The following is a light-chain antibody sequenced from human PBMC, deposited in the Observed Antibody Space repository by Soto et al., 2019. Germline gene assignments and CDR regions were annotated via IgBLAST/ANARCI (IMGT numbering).Light chain of an antibody. CDR2: GNN. J-gene: IGLJ3*02. V-gene: IGLV1-40*01. CDR1: SSNIGAGYD. CDR3: HSYDSSLSGV. Sequence: QPVLTQPPSVSGAPGQRVTMSCTGSSSNIGAGYDVHWYQQLPGTAPKLLIYGNNYRPSGVPDRFSGSKSGTSASLAITGLQAEDEADYYCHSYDSSLSGVFGGGTKLTVL.